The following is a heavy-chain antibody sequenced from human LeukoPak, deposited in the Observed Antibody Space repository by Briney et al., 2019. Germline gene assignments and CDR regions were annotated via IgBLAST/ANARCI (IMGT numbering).Heavy chain of an antibody. CDR1: GYTFTSYD. J-gene: IGHJ5*02. D-gene: IGHD6-6*01. CDR2: INPNSGGT. Sequence: ASVKVSCKASGYTFTSYDINWVRQAPGQGLEWMGRINPNSGGTNYAQKFQGRVTMTRDTSISTAYMELSRLRSDDTAVYYCAREVTSIAARGWFDPWGQGTLVTVSS. V-gene: IGHV1-2*06. CDR3: AREVTSIAARGWFDP.